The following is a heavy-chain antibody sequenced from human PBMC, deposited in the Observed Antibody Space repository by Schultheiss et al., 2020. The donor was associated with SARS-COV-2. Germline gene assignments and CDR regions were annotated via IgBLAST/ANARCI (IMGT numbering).Heavy chain of an antibody. J-gene: IGHJ4*02. CDR1: GFTFSTYT. CDR3: AKSRSGWYYSDS. V-gene: IGHV3-33*08. CDR2: IWYDGSNK. D-gene: IGHD6-19*01. Sequence: GGSLRLSCAASGFTFSTYTMNWVRQAPGKGLEWVAVIWYDGSNKYYADSVKGRFTISRDSSKNMLYLQMNSLKAEDTAVYYCAKSRSGWYYSDSWGQGTLVTVSS.